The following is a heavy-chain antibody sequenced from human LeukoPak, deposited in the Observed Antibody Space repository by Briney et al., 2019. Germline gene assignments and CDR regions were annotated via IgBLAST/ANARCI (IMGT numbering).Heavy chain of an antibody. J-gene: IGHJ4*02. V-gene: IGHV3-23*01. CDR1: GFTFSSYA. CDR3: ANLRGIAAAGTLDY. Sequence: PGGSLRLSCAASGFTFSSYAMSWVRQAPGKGLEWVSAISGSGGSTYYADSVKGRFTISRDNSKNTLYLQMNSLRAEDTAVYYCANLRGIAAAGTLDYWGQGTLVTVSS. CDR2: ISGSGGST. D-gene: IGHD6-13*01.